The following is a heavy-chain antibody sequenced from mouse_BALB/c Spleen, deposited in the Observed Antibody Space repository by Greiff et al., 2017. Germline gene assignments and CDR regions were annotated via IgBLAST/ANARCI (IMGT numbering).Heavy chain of an antibody. J-gene: IGHJ4*01. V-gene: IGHV1-55*01. Sequence: QVQLQQPGAELVKPGTSVKLSCTASGYNFTSYWINWVKLRPGQGLEWIGDIYPGSGSTNYNEKFKSKATLTVDTSSSTAYMQLSSLASEDSALYYCARWGGNYEAMDYWGQGTSVTVSS. D-gene: IGHD2-1*01. CDR3: ARWGGNYEAMDY. CDR1: GYNFTSYW. CDR2: IYPGSGST.